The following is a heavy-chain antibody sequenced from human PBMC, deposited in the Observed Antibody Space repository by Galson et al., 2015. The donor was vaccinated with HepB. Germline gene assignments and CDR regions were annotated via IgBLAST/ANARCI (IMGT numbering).Heavy chain of an antibody. CDR2: IYPGDSDT. V-gene: IGHV5-51*01. CDR1: GYSFTSYW. CDR3: ARQTNAWFGELYPWFDP. Sequence: QSGAEVKKPGESLKISCKGSGYSFTSYWIGWVRQMPGKGLEWMGIIYPGDSDTRYSPSFQGQVTISADKSISTAYLQWSSLKASDTAMYYCARQTNAWFGELYPWFDPWGQGTLVTVSS. J-gene: IGHJ5*02. D-gene: IGHD3-10*01.